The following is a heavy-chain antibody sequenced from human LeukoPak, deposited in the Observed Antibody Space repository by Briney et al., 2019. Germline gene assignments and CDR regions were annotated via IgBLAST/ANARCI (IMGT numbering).Heavy chain of an antibody. CDR2: ITGGGGST. CDR1: GFTFSTYA. J-gene: IGHJ4*02. V-gene: IGHV3-23*01. CDR3: AKDTKALRFLEWLFWN. D-gene: IGHD3-3*01. Sequence: PGGSLRLSCAASGFTFSTYAMSWVRRAPGKGLEWVSAITGGGGSTYYADSVKGRFTISRDNSKNTLYLQMNSLRAEDTAIYYCAKDTKALRFLEWLFWNWGQGTLVTVSS.